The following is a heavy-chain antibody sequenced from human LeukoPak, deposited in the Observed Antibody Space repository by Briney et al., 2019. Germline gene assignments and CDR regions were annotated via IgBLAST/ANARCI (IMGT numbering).Heavy chain of an antibody. D-gene: IGHD3-22*01. CDR1: GYTFTGYY. CDR3: AINYYDSSGPLGIGY. V-gene: IGHV1-2*02. Sequence: ASVKVSCKASGYTFTGYYMHWVRQAPGQGLEWMGWINPDSGGTKSAQRFQGRVTMTRDTSISTAYMEVSRLRSDDTAVYYCAINYYDSSGPLGIGYWGQGTLVTGSS. CDR2: INPDSGGT. J-gene: IGHJ4*02.